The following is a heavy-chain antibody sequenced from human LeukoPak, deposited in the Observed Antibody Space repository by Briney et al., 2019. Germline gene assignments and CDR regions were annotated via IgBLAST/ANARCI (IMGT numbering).Heavy chain of an antibody. D-gene: IGHD3-10*01. CDR2: ISYDGSNK. Sequence: PGRSLRLSCAASGFTFSSYGMHWVRQAPGKGLEWVAVISYDGSNKYYADSVKGRFTISRDNSKNTLYLQMNSLRAEDTAVYYCARDDYYGSGGDYWGQGTLVTVSS. CDR1: GFTFSSYG. J-gene: IGHJ4*02. V-gene: IGHV3-30*03. CDR3: ARDDYYGSGGDY.